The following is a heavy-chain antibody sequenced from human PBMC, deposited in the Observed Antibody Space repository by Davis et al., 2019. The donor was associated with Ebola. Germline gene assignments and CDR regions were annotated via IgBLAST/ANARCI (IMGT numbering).Heavy chain of an antibody. CDR1: GYTFTGYY. D-gene: IGHD4-17*01. Sequence: ASVKVSCKASGYTFTGYYMHWVRQAPGQGLEWMGWINPNSGGTNYAQKFQGWVTMTRDTSISTAYMELSRLRSDDTAVYYCARVHGDFYYYGMDVWGQGTTVTVSS. CDR3: ARVHGDFYYYGMDV. J-gene: IGHJ6*02. V-gene: IGHV1-2*04. CDR2: INPNSGGT.